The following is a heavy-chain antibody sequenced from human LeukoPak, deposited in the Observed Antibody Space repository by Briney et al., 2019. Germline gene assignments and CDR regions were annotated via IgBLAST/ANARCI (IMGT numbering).Heavy chain of an antibody. CDR2: LSGSAGGT. CDR1: GITLSNYA. J-gene: IGHJ4*02. V-gene: IGHV3-23*01. D-gene: IGHD5-12*01. CDR3: AKRGAVDIVATPLIDY. Sequence: PGGSLRLSCGVSGITLSNYAMSWVRQAPGKGLEWVAGLSGSAGGTTYADSVRGRFTNSRDDSKNTLYLQMNSLRAEDTAVYYCAKRGAVDIVATPLIDYWGQGTLVTVSS.